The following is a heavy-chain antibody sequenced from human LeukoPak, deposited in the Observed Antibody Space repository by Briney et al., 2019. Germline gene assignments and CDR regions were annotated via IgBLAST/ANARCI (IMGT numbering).Heavy chain of an antibody. CDR3: ARGIEFGYSYGQYWYFDL. Sequence: GGSLRLSCAASGFTVSSNYMSWVRQAPGKGLEWVSVIYSGGSTYYADSVKGRFTISRDNSKNTLYLQMNSLRAEDTAVYYCARGIEFGYSYGQYWYFDLWGRGTLVTVSS. D-gene: IGHD5-18*01. J-gene: IGHJ2*01. V-gene: IGHV3-53*01. CDR2: IYSGGST. CDR1: GFTVSSNY.